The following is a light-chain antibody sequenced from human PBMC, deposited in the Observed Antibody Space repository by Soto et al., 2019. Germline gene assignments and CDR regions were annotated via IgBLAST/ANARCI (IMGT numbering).Light chain of an antibody. CDR1: QSVRSN. CDR2: GAS. V-gene: IGKV3-15*01. J-gene: IGKJ5*01. Sequence: EVVMTQSPATLSVSPGERVTLSCRASQSVRSNLAWYQQKPGQSPRLLIYGASTRATGIPARFSGSGSGTEFTLTISSLQSEDFAVYYCQQYNNWPTITFGQGTRLEIK. CDR3: QQYNNWPTIT.